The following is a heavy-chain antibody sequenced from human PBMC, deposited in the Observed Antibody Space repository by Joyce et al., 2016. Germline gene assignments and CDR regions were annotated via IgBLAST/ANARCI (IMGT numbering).Heavy chain of an antibody. CDR1: GFSFSGYY. J-gene: IGHJ4*02. D-gene: IGHD4-23*01. V-gene: IGHV1-2*02. CDR3: AREYGGTFYFDY. Sequence: QVQLVQSGAEVKNPGASVKVSCKASGFSFSGYYIHWGRQAPGQGLEWMGWINPDRGGTSYAQKFQGRVTMTRDTSISTVYLELGRLTSDDTALYYCAREYGGTFYFDYWGQVTLVTVSS. CDR2: INPDRGGT.